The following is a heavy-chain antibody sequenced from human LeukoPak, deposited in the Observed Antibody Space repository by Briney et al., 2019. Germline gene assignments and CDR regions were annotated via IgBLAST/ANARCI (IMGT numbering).Heavy chain of an antibody. J-gene: IGHJ5*02. CDR1: GFTCSDYY. V-gene: IGHV3-11*01. CDR2: ISSSGNTI. Sequence: GGSLRLSCAASGFTCSDYYMSWVRQAPGKGLEWVSYISSSGNTIYYADSVKGRFTISRDNAKNSLYLQMNSLRAEDTAVYYCARDFRAAFDPWGQGTLVTVSS. CDR3: ARDFRAAFDP. D-gene: IGHD3-10*01.